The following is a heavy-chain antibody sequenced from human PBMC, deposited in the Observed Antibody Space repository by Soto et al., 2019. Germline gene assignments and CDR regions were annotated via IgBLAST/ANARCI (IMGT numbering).Heavy chain of an antibody. CDR1: GGFISSSSYY. J-gene: IGHJ4*02. Sequence: SETLSLTCTVSGGFISSSSYYWGWIRQPPGKGLEWIGSIYYSGSTYYNPSLKSRVTISVDTSKNQFSLKLSSVTAADTAVYYCARSPPGTAMIIVAYWGQGTLVTVS. CDR3: ARSPPGTAMIIVAY. V-gene: IGHV4-39*01. CDR2: IYYSGST. D-gene: IGHD5-18*01.